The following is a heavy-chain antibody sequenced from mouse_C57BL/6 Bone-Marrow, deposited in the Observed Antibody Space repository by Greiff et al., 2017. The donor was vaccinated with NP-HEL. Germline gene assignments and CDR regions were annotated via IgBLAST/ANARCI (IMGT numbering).Heavy chain of an antibody. CDR2: IYPRSGNT. CDR1: GYTFTSYG. CDR3: ARFSLSYYSNYVAYYYAMDY. J-gene: IGHJ4*01. V-gene: IGHV1-81*01. Sequence: QVQLQQSGAELARPGASVKLSCKASGYTFTSYGISWVKQRTGQGLEWIGEIYPRSGNTYYNEKIKGQATLTADKSSSTAYMELRSLTSEDSAVYFCARFSLSYYSNYVAYYYAMDYWGQGTSVTVSS. D-gene: IGHD2-5*01.